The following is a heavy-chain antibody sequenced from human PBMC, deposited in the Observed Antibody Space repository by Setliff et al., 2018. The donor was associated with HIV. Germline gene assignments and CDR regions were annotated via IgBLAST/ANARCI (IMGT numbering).Heavy chain of an antibody. CDR3: ARTVRREFRTNVGDHYYFYMDV. CDR2: IYYSGTT. CDR1: GGSISSGSHY. Sequence: SETLSLTCSVSGGSISSGSHYWGWIRQAPGKGLEWIGNIYYSGTTFYNPSLKSRVSISVDTSKNQFSLKVTSVTAADTAVYYCARTVRREFRTNVGDHYYFYMDVWGKGTTVTVSS. D-gene: IGHD3-3*01. V-gene: IGHV4-39*01. J-gene: IGHJ6*03.